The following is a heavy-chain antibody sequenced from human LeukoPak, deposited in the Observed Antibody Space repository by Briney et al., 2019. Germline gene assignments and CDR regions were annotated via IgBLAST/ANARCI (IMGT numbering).Heavy chain of an antibody. CDR1: GYSISGDYY. V-gene: IGHV4-38-2*01. CDR3: ARHSNGHQLQSPFHYMDV. D-gene: IGHD1-1*01. CDR2: ISHSGNT. J-gene: IGHJ6*03. Sequence: SETLSLTCAVSGYSISGDYYWGWIRQPPGKGLEWLGSISHSGNTYYNPSLKSRVSMSVDTSRNQFSLNLSSVTAADTAVYYCARHSNGHQLQSPFHYMDVWGKGTTFTVSS.